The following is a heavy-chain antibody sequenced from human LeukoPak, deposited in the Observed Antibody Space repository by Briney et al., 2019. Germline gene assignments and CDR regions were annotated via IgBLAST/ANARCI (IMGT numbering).Heavy chain of an antibody. CDR3: ATEYYYDSSASSPFDY. D-gene: IGHD3-22*01. V-gene: IGHV3-23*01. CDR1: GFTFSSYA. Sequence: GGSLRLSCAASGFTFSSYAMSWVRQAPGKGLEWVSAISGSGGSTYYADSVKGRFTISRDNSKNTLFLQMNSLRAEDTAVYYCATEYYYDSSASSPFDYWGQGTLVTVSS. J-gene: IGHJ4*02. CDR2: ISGSGGST.